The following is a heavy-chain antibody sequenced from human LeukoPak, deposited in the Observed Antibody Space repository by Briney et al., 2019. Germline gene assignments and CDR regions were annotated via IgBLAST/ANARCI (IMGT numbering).Heavy chain of an antibody. V-gene: IGHV3-11*04. CDR1: GFTFSDYY. Sequence: GGSLRLSCAASGFTFSDYYMSWIRQAPGKGLEWVSYISSSGSTIYYADSVKGRFTISRDNAKNSLYLQMNSLRAEDTAVYYCARKLYSDNSHDAFDIWGQGTMVIVSS. J-gene: IGHJ3*02. CDR2: ISSSGSTI. CDR3: ARKLYSDNSHDAFDI. D-gene: IGHD1-26*01.